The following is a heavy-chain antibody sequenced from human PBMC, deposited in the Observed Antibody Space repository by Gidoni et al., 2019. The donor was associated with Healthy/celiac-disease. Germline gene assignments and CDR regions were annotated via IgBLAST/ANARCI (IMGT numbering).Heavy chain of an antibody. CDR3: ARERRYRGSYYFDY. CDR1: GFTFSSYS. CDR2: ISSSSSYI. D-gene: IGHD1-26*01. V-gene: IGHV3-21*01. Sequence: EVQLVESGGGLVKPGGSLRLSCAASGFTFSSYSMNWVRQAPGKGLEWVSSISSSSSYIYYAGSVKGRFTISRDNAKNSLYLQMNSLGAEDTAVYYCARERRYRGSYYFDYWGQGTLVTVSS. J-gene: IGHJ4*02.